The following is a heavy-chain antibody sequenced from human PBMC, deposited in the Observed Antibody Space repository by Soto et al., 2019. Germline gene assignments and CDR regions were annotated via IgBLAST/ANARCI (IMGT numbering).Heavy chain of an antibody. V-gene: IGHV3-30-3*01. Sequence: QVQLVESGGGVVQPGRSLRLSCAASGFTFSSYAMHWVRQAPGKGLEWVAVISYDGSNKYYADSVKGRFTISRDNSKNTLYLQMNSLRAEDTAVYYCARDRSMVYAPYDYYYGMDVWGQGTTVTVSS. CDR2: ISYDGSNK. J-gene: IGHJ6*02. CDR3: ARDRSMVYAPYDYYYGMDV. CDR1: GFTFSSYA. D-gene: IGHD2-8*01.